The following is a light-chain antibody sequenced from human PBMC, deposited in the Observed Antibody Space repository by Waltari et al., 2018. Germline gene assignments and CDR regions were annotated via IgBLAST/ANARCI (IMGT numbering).Light chain of an antibody. V-gene: IGLV2-23*01. Sequence: QSALTQPASVSGSPGQSITISCTGSSSDVGTYNFVSWYQEHPGKAPKLLIYEASKRPPGVSTRFSGSKSGNTASLTISGLQAEDEADYYCCSYAGRSTLIFGTGTKVTVL. CDR1: SSDVGTYNF. CDR3: CSYAGRSTLI. J-gene: IGLJ1*01. CDR2: EAS.